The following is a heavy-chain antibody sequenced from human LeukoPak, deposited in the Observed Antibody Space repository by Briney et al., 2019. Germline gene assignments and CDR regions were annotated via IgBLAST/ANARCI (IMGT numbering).Heavy chain of an antibody. D-gene: IGHD2-2*01. V-gene: IGHV3-30*03. CDR2: ISYDESDK. CDR1: GFTFSSYA. J-gene: IGHJ6*02. Sequence: PGGSLRLSCAASGFTFSSYALHWVRQAPGRGLEWVALISYDESDKYYADFVKGRFAISKDNFKNTLYLQMNSLRAEDTAVYYCARDRCTTPKYYYGTDVWGQGTTVAVSS. CDR3: ARDRCTTPKYYYGTDV.